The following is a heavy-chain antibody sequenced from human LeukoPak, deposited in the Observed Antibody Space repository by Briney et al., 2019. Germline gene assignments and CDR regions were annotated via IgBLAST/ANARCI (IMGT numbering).Heavy chain of an antibody. CDR2: IYHSGST. CDR1: GGSISSGGYY. D-gene: IGHD6-6*01. CDR3: ARIYSSASLVFDY. Sequence: SETLSLTCTVSGGSISSGGYYWSWIRQPPGKGLEWIGHIYHSGSTYYNPSLKSRVTISVDRSKNQFSLKLSSVTAADTAVYYCARIYSSASLVFDYWGQGTLVTVSS. V-gene: IGHV4-30-2*01. J-gene: IGHJ4*02.